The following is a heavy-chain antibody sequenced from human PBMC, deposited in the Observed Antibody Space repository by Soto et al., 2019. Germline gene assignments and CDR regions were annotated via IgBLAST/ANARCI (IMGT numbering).Heavy chain of an antibody. CDR2: INPNSGGT. Sequence: ASVKVSCKASGYTFTGYYMHWVRQAPGQGLEWMGWINPNSGGTNYAQKFQGWVTMTRDTSISTAYMELSRLRSDDTAVYYCARDRGGSYLNWFDPWGQGTLVTVSS. D-gene: IGHD1-26*01. CDR1: GYTFTGYY. CDR3: ARDRGGSYLNWFDP. J-gene: IGHJ5*02. V-gene: IGHV1-2*04.